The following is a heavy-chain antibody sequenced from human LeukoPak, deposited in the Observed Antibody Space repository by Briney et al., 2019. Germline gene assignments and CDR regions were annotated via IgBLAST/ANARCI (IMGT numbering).Heavy chain of an antibody. CDR1: GFTFSSYE. CDR2: ISGSGSTI. CDR3: ARDSGLPAYGMDV. J-gene: IGHJ6*02. D-gene: IGHD5/OR15-5a*01. V-gene: IGHV3-48*03. Sequence: GGSLRLSCAASGFTFSSYEMNWVRQAPGKGPEWVSYISGSGSTIYYADSVKGRFTISRDNAKNSLYLQMNSLRAEDTAVYYCARDSGLPAYGMDVWGQGTTVTVSS.